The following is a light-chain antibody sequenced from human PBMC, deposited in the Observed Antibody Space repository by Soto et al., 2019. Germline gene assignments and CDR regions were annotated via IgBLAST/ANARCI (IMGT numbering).Light chain of an antibody. V-gene: IGKV1-39*01. J-gene: IGKJ1*01. CDR1: QTISSF. CDR3: QQSYSTPWT. Sequence: DIQMTQSPSSLSASVGDRVTISCRASQTISSFLNWYQHTPGKAPKLLIYATSSLQSGVPSRFSGSGSGTDFTLTISSLQPEGFTTYYCQQSYSTPWTFGQGTKVDIK. CDR2: ATS.